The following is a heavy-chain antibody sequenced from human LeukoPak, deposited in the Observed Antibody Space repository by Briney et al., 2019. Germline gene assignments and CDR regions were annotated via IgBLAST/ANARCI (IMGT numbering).Heavy chain of an antibody. Sequence: GGSLRLSCAASGFTFDDYAMHWVRQAPGKGLEWVSLISGDGGSTYYADSVKGRFTISRDNAKNSLYLQMNSLRAEDTALYYCARLADPLAWRQNWFDPWGQGTLVTVSS. CDR2: ISGDGGST. V-gene: IGHV3-43*02. CDR1: GFTFDDYA. CDR3: ARLADPLAWRQNWFDP. J-gene: IGHJ5*02. D-gene: IGHD4-11*01.